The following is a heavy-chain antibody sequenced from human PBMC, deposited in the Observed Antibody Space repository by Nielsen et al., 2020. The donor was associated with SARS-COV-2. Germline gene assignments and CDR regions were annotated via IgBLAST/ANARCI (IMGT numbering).Heavy chain of an antibody. CDR3: SRRGTSGSGFAFDY. D-gene: IGHD6-19*01. Sequence: GESLKISCAASGFTFSSYSMNWVRQAPGKGLVWVSRLNSDGSTTTYADSVKGRFTISRDNAKSTLYLQMNSLRAEDTAVYYCSRRGTSGSGFAFDYWGQGTLVTVSS. V-gene: IGHV3-74*01. CDR1: GFTFSSYS. J-gene: IGHJ4*02. CDR2: LNSDGSTT.